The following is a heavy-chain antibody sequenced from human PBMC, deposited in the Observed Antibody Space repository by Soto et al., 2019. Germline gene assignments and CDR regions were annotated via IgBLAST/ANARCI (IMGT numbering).Heavy chain of an antibody. CDR3: ARDDLFVGNGLDH. V-gene: IGHV3-33*01. CDR2: INDGSEE. Sequence: QVQLVESGGGVVRPGTSLRLSCAATGFSFSAHGMHWVRQAPGKGLEWLAVINDGSEEGYADSVRGRFTISRDNARNILYLQMDNLRDEDSALYYCARDDLFVGNGLDHWGQGTLVTVSP. CDR1: GFSFSAHG. J-gene: IGHJ4*02.